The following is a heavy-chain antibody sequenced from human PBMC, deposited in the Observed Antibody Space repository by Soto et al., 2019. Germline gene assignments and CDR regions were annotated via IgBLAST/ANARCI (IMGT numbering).Heavy chain of an antibody. CDR1: GGSISKYY. CDR3: ARSRNSDHYDF. Sequence: SETLSLTCTVSGGSISKYYWSWIRQPPGKGLEWIGYIYYSGSTKYNPSLKSRVTISVDTSKKNFSLTLNSVTAADTAVYYCARSRNSDHYDFWGQGTQVPVSS. CDR2: IYYSGST. V-gene: IGHV4-59*01. J-gene: IGHJ4*02. D-gene: IGHD6-13*01.